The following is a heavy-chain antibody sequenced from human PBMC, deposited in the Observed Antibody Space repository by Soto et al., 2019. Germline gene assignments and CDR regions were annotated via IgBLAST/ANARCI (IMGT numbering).Heavy chain of an antibody. Sequence: EVQLVESGGGLVQPGGSLKLSCAASGFNFSGSAMHWVRQASGKGLEWVGRIRSKANSDAIAYAVSVKGRFTISRDDAKNPAYLQMNSLKTEDTAVYYCVRYCSGGSCPDAFDIWGQGTMVTVSS. CDR1: GFNFSGSA. CDR3: VRYCSGGSCPDAFDI. J-gene: IGHJ3*02. V-gene: IGHV3-73*02. CDR2: IRSKANSDAI. D-gene: IGHD2-15*01.